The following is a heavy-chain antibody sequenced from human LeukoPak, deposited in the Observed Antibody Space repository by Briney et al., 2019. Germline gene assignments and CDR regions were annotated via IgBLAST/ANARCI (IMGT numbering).Heavy chain of an antibody. J-gene: IGHJ4*02. CDR1: GFTFSSYA. CDR2: ISGSGGST. D-gene: IGHD6-13*01. CDR3: AKDRAKAPRWSSWLREAYYFDY. Sequence: GGSLRLSCAASGFTFSSYAMSWVRQAPGKGLEWVSAISGSGGSTYYAGSVKGRFTISRDNSKNTLYLQMNSLRAEDTAVYYCAKDRAKAPRWSSWLREAYYFDYWGQGTLVTVSS. V-gene: IGHV3-23*01.